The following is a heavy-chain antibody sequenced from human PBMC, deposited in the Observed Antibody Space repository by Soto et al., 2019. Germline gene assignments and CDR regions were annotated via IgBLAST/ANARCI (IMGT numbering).Heavy chain of an antibody. Sequence: EVELSDFGGGLVQPGGSLRLTCTASGFDFYTHGMTWVRQAPGRGLEWVSSILGSGGKAYYADSVEGRFTISRDNSKNTVFLQLNSLRAEDTAVYFCAKGASSLDYWAQGTPVIASS. CDR2: ILGSGGKA. D-gene: IGHD3-16*01. CDR3: AKGASSLDY. J-gene: IGHJ4*02. CDR1: GFDFYTHG. V-gene: IGHV3-23*01.